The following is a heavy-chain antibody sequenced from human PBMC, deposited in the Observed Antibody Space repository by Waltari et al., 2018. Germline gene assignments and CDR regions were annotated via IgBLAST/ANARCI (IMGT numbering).Heavy chain of an antibody. D-gene: IGHD1-26*01. CDR3: ARYVKWELLLRWFDP. Sequence: QVQLQQWGVGLLKPSETLSLTCAVYGGSFSGYYWSWIRQPPGKGLEWIWEINHSGSTNYNPSLKSRVTISVDTSKNQFSLKLSSVTAADTAVYYCARYVKWELLLRWFDPWGQGTLVTVSS. CDR1: GGSFSGYY. V-gene: IGHV4-34*01. CDR2: INHSGST. J-gene: IGHJ5*02.